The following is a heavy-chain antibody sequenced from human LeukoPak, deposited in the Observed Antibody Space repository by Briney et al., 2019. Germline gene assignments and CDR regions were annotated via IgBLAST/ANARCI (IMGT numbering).Heavy chain of an antibody. Sequence: PGGSLRLSCAASGFTFSSYGMSWVRQAPGKGLEWVSAISGSGGSTYYADSVKGRFTISRDNSKNTLYLQMNSLRAEDTAVYYCARESGYSYGYAVDYWGQGTLVTVSS. J-gene: IGHJ4*02. CDR2: ISGSGGST. D-gene: IGHD5-18*01. CDR3: ARESGYSYGYAVDY. V-gene: IGHV3-23*01. CDR1: GFTFSSYG.